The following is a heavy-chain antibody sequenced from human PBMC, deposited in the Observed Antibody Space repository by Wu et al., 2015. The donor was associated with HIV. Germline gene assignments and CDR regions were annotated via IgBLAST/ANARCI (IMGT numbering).Heavy chain of an antibody. CDR3: ARVKLSGESYFYYMDV. CDR2: FSPFFGTT. J-gene: IGHJ6*03. CDR1: GETFGTYA. D-gene: IGHD3-10*01. V-gene: IGHV1-69*14. Sequence: QVQLLQSGAEVKKPGSSVKVSCKASGETFGTYAVSWVRQAPGQGLEWMGGFSPFFGTTHYAQKFQGRVNFSADISTSTAYMGMSSLKSEDTAFYYCARVKLSGESYFYYMDVWGKGTTVIVSS.